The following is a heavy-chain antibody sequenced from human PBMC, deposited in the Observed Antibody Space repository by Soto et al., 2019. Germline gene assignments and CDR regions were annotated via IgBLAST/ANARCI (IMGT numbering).Heavy chain of an antibody. CDR1: GGSFTSNNW. V-gene: IGHV4-4*02. D-gene: IGHD1-7*01. CDR2: IYRTGST. J-gene: IGHJ4*02. CDR3: ASRDPGTSVDY. Sequence: SSETLSLTYAVSGGSFTSNNWWTWVRQPPGQGLEWIGEIYRTGSTNYNPSLKSRVTISLDKSENQCSLKVTSLTAADTAVYYCASRDPGTSVDYWGQGTLVTVSS.